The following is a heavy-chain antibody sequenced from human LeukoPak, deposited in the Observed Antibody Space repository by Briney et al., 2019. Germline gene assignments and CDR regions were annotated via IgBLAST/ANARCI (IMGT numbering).Heavy chain of an antibody. CDR1: GFTFSSYG. J-gene: IGHJ4*02. CDR3: AKVSATVTSPGDY. D-gene: IGHD4-11*01. CDR2: IRYDGSNK. V-gene: IGHV3-30*02. Sequence: PGGSLRLSCAASGFTFSSYGMHWVRQAPGKGLEWVAFIRYDGSNKYYADSVKGRFTISRDNSKNTLYLQMNSLRAEDTAVYYCAKVSATVTSPGDYWGQGTLVTVSS.